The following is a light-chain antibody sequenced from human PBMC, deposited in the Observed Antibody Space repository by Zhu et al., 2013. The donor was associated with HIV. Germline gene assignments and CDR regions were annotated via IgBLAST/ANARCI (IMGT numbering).Light chain of an antibody. CDR2: DAS. Sequence: IQMTQSPSTLSASVGDRVTITCRASQTIDDWLAWYRQKPGKAPEVLIFDASTLKTGVPSRFNGNRSGPEFTLTISSLQPDDFTTYFCQQYKTFPXTFGQGTKVE. CDR3: QQYKTFPXT. CDR1: QTIDDW. V-gene: IGKV1-5*01. J-gene: IGKJ1*01.